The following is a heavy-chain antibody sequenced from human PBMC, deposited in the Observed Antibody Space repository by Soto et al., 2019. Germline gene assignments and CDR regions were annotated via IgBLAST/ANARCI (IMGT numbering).Heavy chain of an antibody. Sequence: ASVKVSCKASGYTFTSYDINWVRQATGQGLEWMGWMNPNSGNTGYAQKFQGRVTMTRNTSISTAYMELSSLRSEDTAVYYCAVVGPLTYDAFDIWGQGTMVTVSS. CDR2: MNPNSGNT. J-gene: IGHJ3*02. V-gene: IGHV1-8*01. CDR3: AVVGPLTYDAFDI. D-gene: IGHD1-26*01. CDR1: GYTFTSYD.